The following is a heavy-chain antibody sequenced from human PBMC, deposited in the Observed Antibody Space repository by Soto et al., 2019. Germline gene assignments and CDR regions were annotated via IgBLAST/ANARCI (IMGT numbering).Heavy chain of an antibody. CDR2: ISRTGSPI. CDR3: ARDVRGYDFGFDY. J-gene: IGHJ4*02. D-gene: IGHD5-12*01. CDR1: GFTISDYY. V-gene: IGHV3-11*01. Sequence: GGSLRLSCAASGFTISDYYMSWIRQAPGKGLEWVSYISRTGSPIYYADSVKGRFTISRDNAKNSLYLQVNSLRAEDTAVYYCARDVRGYDFGFDYWGQGTLVTVSS.